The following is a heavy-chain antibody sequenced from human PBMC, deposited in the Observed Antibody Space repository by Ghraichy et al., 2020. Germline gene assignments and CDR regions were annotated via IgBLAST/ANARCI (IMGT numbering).Heavy chain of an antibody. J-gene: IGHJ6*04. Sequence: GGSLRLSCAASGLSVSDNYMSWVRQAPGKGLEWVSLTYSDGNTDYADSVKGRFTISRDSSKNTVYLQMSSLRAEDTAVYYCARDRMYDASGYYFYYYGMEVWGKESTGSVS. V-gene: IGHV3-66*01. D-gene: IGHD3-22*01. CDR3: ARDRMYDASGYYFYYYGMEV. CDR2: TYSDGNT. CDR1: GLSVSDNY.